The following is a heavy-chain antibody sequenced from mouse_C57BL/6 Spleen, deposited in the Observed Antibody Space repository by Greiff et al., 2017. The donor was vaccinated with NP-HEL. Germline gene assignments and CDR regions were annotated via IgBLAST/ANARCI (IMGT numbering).Heavy chain of an antibody. CDR3: ARMDDYAWFAY. CDR1: GFTFSSYT. Sequence: EVKVEESGGGLVKPGGSLKLSCAASGFTFSSYTMSWVRQTPEKRLEWVATISGGGGNTYYPDSVKGRFTISRDNAKNTLYLQMSSLRSEDTALYYCARMDDYAWFAYWGQGTLVTVSA. D-gene: IGHD2-4*01. J-gene: IGHJ3*01. V-gene: IGHV5-9*01. CDR2: ISGGGGNT.